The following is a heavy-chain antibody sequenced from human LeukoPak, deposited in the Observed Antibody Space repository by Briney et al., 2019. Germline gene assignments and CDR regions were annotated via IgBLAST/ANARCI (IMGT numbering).Heavy chain of an antibody. Sequence: GGSLRLSCAASGLTFSIYSMHWVRQAPGKGLEWVALISYDGSNKNYADSVKGRFTISRDNSKNTLFLQMSSLRAEDTAVYHCARGVYSDSSGYTYYFDQWGQGTLVTVSS. CDR2: ISYDGSNK. D-gene: IGHD3-22*01. CDR1: GLTFSIYS. CDR3: ARGVYSDSSGYTYYFDQ. V-gene: IGHV3-30-3*01. J-gene: IGHJ4*02.